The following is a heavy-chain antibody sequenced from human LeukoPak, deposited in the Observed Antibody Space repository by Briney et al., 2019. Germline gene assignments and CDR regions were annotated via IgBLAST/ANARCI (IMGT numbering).Heavy chain of an antibody. D-gene: IGHD3-22*01. Sequence: SETLSLTCTVSGGSISSYYWSWIRQPPGKGLEWIGYIYYSGSTNYNPSLKSRVTISVDTSKNQFSLKLSSVTAADTAVYYCARHVSLGSGYLYYFDYWGQGTLVTVSS. CDR1: GGSISSYY. V-gene: IGHV4-59*08. CDR2: IYYSGST. CDR3: ARHVSLGSGYLYYFDY. J-gene: IGHJ4*02.